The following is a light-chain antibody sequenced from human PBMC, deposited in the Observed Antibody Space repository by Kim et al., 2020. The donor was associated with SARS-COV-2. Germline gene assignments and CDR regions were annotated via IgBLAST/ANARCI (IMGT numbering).Light chain of an antibody. CDR3: AAWDDSLSGLYV. CDR2: SNN. V-gene: IGLV1-47*02. J-gene: IGLJ1*01. Sequence: QTVTISSSGSSSTIGSNYVYWYQQRPGTAPKLLIYSNNQRPSGVPDRFSGSKSGTSASLAISGLRSEDEADYYCAAWDDSLSGLYVFGTGTKVTVL. CDR1: SSTIGSNY.